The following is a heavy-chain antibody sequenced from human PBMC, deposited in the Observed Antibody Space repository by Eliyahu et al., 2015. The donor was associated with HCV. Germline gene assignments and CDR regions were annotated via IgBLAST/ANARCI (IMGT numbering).Heavy chain of an antibody. V-gene: IGHV1-69*05. CDR1: GGTFSSYA. J-gene: IGHJ6*02. Sequence: EVKKPGSSVKVSCKASGGTFSSYAMNWARQAPGQGLEWMGGIIPMLGTTNYAQKFQDRVTITTDESTTTVYMELSSLTSEDTAVYYCARDERDCSVGSCYWPYYYGMDVWGQGTTVSVSS. D-gene: IGHD2-15*01. CDR2: IIPMLGTT. CDR3: ARDERDCSVGSCYWPYYYGMDV.